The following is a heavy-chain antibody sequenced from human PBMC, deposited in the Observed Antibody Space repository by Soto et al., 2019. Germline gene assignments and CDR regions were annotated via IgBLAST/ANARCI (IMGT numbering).Heavy chain of an antibody. Sequence: EVQLLESGGGLVQPGGSLRLSCAASGFTFSSYAMSWVRQAPGKGLEWVSAISGSGGSTYYADSVKGRFTISRDNSKNTLYLQMNSLRAEDTAVYYCAKDVTNYDSSGYYGTYFDYWGQGPLVTVSS. CDR2: ISGSGGST. V-gene: IGHV3-23*01. D-gene: IGHD3-22*01. J-gene: IGHJ4*02. CDR3: AKDVTNYDSSGYYGTYFDY. CDR1: GFTFSSYA.